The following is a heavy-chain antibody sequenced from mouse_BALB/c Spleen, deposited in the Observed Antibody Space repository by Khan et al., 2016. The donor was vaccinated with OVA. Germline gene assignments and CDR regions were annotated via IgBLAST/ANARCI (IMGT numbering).Heavy chain of an antibody. D-gene: IGHD2-10*01. CDR1: GHTFTNFG. V-gene: IGHV9-3-1*01. J-gene: IGHJ4*01. CDR3: ARPPYFSYAMDN. CDR2: INTYTGEP. Sequence: QIQLVQSGPELKKPGETVKISCKASGHTFTNFGMNWVKQAPRKGLKWMGWINTYTGEPTYADDFNGRFAFSLEASASTAYLQINNLTNEDTAKDFCARPPYFSYAMDNWGQGTSVTVSS.